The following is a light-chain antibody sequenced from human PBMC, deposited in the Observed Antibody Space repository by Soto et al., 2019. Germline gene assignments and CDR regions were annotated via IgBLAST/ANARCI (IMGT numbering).Light chain of an antibody. Sequence: HSVLTQPPSVSGAPGQRVTISCTGSSSNIGAGYDVHWYRQLPGTAPKLLIYGNNNRPSGVPDRFSGSKSGTSASLAITGLQAEDEADYYCQSYDRSLSGSLFGGGTKLTVL. CDR1: SSNIGAGYD. CDR2: GNN. J-gene: IGLJ2*01. CDR3: QSYDRSLSGSL. V-gene: IGLV1-40*01.